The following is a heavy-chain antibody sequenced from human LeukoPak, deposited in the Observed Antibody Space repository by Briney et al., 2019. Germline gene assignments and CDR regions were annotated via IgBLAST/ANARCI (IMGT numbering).Heavy chain of an antibody. CDR1: GASINSSTYH. CDR2: IYYLGST. D-gene: IGHD6-13*01. CDR3: ARLGSSSWHFDY. Sequence: TSETLSLTCTVSGASINSSTYHWGWIRQPPGKGLEWIGRIYYLGSTYYNPSLQSRLAISVDTSNNQFSLRLSSVTAADTAMYYCARLGSSSWHFDYWGQGTLVTVSS. J-gene: IGHJ4*02. V-gene: IGHV4-39*01.